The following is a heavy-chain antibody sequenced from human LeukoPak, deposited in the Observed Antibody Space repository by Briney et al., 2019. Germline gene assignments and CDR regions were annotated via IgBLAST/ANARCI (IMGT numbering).Heavy chain of an antibody. CDR1: GFTFNTYG. Sequence: GGSLRLSCAASGFTFNTYGMHWVRQAPGKGLEWVSVIYSGGSTYYADSVKGRFTISRDNSKNTLYLQMNSLRAEDTAVYYCAAPRYCSGGSCYPAASYGMDVWGQGTTVTVSS. D-gene: IGHD2-15*01. CDR2: IYSGGST. J-gene: IGHJ6*02. V-gene: IGHV3-66*01. CDR3: AAPRYCSGGSCYPAASYGMDV.